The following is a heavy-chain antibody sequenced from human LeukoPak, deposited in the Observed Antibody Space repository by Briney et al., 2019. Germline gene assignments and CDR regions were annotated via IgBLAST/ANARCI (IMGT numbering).Heavy chain of an antibody. J-gene: IGHJ1*01. D-gene: IGHD3-10*01. V-gene: IGHV4-4*07. CDR3: ARALYYYGSGSYYDAPQYFQH. Sequence: SETLSLTCTVSGGSISSYYWSWIRQPAGKGLEWIGRIYTSGSTNYNPSLKSRVTISVDTSKNQFSLKLSSVTAADTAVYYCARALYYYGSGSYYDAPQYFQHWGQGTLVTVSS. CDR2: IYTSGST. CDR1: GGSISSYY.